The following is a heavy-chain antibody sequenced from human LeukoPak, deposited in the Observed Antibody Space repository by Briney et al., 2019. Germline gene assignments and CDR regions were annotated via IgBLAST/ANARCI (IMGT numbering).Heavy chain of an antibody. V-gene: IGHV3-48*01. CDR3: ARDKSYDSSGYYFEGAFDI. CDR1: GFTFSSYS. D-gene: IGHD3-22*01. CDR2: ISSSSSTI. J-gene: IGHJ3*02. Sequence: GGSLRLSCAASGFTFSSYSMNWVRQAPGKGLEWVSYISSSSSTIYYADSVKGRFTISRDNAKNSLYLQMNSLRAEDTAVYYCARDKSYDSSGYYFEGAFDIWGQGTMVTVSS.